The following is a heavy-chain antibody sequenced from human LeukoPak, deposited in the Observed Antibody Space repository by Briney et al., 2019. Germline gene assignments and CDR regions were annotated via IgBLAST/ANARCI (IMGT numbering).Heavy chain of an antibody. Sequence: PGGSLRLSCAASGFTFSSYAMSWVRQAPGKGLEWVSAISGNGGSTFYTDAVKGRFTISRDNSKNTLYLQMNSLRAEDTAVYYCAKAPPVGAHYFDYWGQGTLVTVSS. CDR2: ISGNGGST. D-gene: IGHD1-26*01. J-gene: IGHJ4*02. CDR1: GFTFSSYA. V-gene: IGHV3-23*01. CDR3: AKAPPVGAHYFDY.